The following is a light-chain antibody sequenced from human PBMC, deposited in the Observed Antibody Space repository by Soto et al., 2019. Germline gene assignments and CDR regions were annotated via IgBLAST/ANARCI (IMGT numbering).Light chain of an antibody. CDR1: QSVSSSY. J-gene: IGKJ2*01. CDR2: GAS. Sequence: EIVLTQSPGTLSLSPGERATLSCRASQSVSSSYLAWYQQKPGQAPRLLIYGASSTATGIPDRFSGSGLGTDVTLTISRLEHEDFAAYYCRQHVSTPTYTFGQGTKLQIK. V-gene: IGKV3-20*01. CDR3: RQHVSTPTYT.